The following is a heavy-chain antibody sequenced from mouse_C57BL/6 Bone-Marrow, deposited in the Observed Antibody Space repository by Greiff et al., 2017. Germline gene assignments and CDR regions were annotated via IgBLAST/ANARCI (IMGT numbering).Heavy chain of an antibody. CDR3: ARERNYGYPYWYFDV. CDR2: IFPGSGGP. CDR1: GYTFTDYY. V-gene: IGHV1-75*01. Sequence: VQLQQSGPELVKPGASVKISCKASGYTFTDYYITWVKQRPGQGLEWIGWIFPGSGGPSYNEKFKGKATLPVDKSSSTAYMLLSRLTSEDSAVYFCARERNYGYPYWYFDVWGTGTTVTVSS. J-gene: IGHJ1*03. D-gene: IGHD2-2*01.